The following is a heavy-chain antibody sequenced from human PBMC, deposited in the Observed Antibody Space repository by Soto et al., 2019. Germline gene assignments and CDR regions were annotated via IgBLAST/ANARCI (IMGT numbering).Heavy chain of an antibody. V-gene: IGHV3-21*01. CDR3: AGHDYGDYVAY. D-gene: IGHD4-17*01. J-gene: IGHJ4*02. Sequence: EVQLVESGGGLVKPGGSLRLSCAASGFTFSSYSMNWVRQAPGKGLEWVSSISSSSYIYYADSVKGRFTISRDNAKNSLYLQMNSLRAEDTAVYYCAGHDYGDYVAYWGQGTLVTVSS. CDR1: GFTFSSYS. CDR2: ISSSSYI.